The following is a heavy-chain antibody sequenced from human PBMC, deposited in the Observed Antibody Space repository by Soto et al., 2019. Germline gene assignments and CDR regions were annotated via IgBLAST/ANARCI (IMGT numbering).Heavy chain of an antibody. D-gene: IGHD3-16*02. CDR2: IYHSGST. CDR3: ARGLRSTFGGVIVSFDY. Sequence: QLQLQESGSGLVKPSQTLSLTCAVSGGSISSGGYSWSWIRQPPGKGLEWIGYIYHSGSTYYNPSLKSRVTISVDRSKNQFSLKLSSVTAADTAVYYCARGLRSTFGGVIVSFDYWGQGTLVTVSS. J-gene: IGHJ4*02. V-gene: IGHV4-30-2*01. CDR1: GGSISSGGYS.